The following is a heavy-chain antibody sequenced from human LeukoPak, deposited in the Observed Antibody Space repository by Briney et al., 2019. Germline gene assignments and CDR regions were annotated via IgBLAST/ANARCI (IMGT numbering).Heavy chain of an antibody. CDR1: GFTFSDYY. V-gene: IGHV3-7*01. Sequence: GGSLRLSCAASGFTFSDYYMSWIRQAPGKGLEWVANIKQVGSEKYYVDSVKGRFTISRDNAKNSLYLQMNSLRAEDTAVYYCARNLRVGTWGDDAFDVWGQGTKVTVFS. CDR2: IKQVGSEK. J-gene: IGHJ3*01. D-gene: IGHD7-27*01. CDR3: ARNLRVGTWGDDAFDV.